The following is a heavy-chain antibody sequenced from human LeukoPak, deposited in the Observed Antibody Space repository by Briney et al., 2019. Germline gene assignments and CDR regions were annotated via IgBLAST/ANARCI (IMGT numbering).Heavy chain of an antibody. J-gene: IGHJ4*02. D-gene: IGHD2-21*01. Sequence: GGSLRLSCAASGFTFSSYAMSWVRQAPGKGLEWVSAISGSGGSTYYADSVKGRFTISRDNSKNTLYLQMNSLRAEDTAVYYCAKGGSSGGDCYTDYWGQGTLVTVSS. CDR1: GFTFSSYA. V-gene: IGHV3-23*01. CDR3: AKGGSSGGDCYTDY. CDR2: ISGSGGST.